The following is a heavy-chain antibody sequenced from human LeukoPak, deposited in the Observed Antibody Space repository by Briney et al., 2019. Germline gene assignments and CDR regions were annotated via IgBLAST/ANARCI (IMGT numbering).Heavy chain of an antibody. CDR1: GFTFSSYS. CDR3: ARIGRDAFDI. CDR2: ISSSNSYI. V-gene: IGHV3-21*01. Sequence: GGSLRLSCAASGFTFSSYSMNWVRQAPGKGLEWVSSISSSNSYIYYADSVKGRFTISRDNAENSLYLQMNSLRAEDTAVYYCARIGRDAFDIWGQGTMVTVSS. J-gene: IGHJ3*02.